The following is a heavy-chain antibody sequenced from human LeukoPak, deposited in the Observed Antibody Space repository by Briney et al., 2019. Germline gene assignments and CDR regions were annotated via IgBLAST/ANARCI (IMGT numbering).Heavy chain of an antibody. D-gene: IGHD5-18*01. CDR2: IYYSGST. CDR3: ARDGYTYGSFDY. Sequence: PSETLSLTCGVSGGSISSSSYFWGWIRQPPGKGLEWIGSIYYSGSTYSNPSLKSRVTISVDTSKSQFSLKLSSVTAADTAVYYCARDGYTYGSFDYWGQGTLVTVSS. V-gene: IGHV4-39*01. CDR1: GGSISSSSYF. J-gene: IGHJ4*02.